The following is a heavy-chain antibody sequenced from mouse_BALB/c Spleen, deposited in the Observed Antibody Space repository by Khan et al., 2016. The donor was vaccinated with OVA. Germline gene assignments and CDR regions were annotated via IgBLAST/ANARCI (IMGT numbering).Heavy chain of an antibody. V-gene: IGHV1-63*01. J-gene: IGHJ1*01. CDR1: GYAFTNYW. Sequence: QVRLQQSGTELVRPGTSVKISCKASGYAFTNYWLGWVKQRPGHGLEWIGNIYPGSGHTYYNEKFKVKATLTADKSSSTAYMQLSSLTSEDSAVYFSARSGGYSYYWYIDVWGAGTTVTVSS. CDR3: ARSGGYSYYWYIDV. D-gene: IGHD2-3*01. CDR2: IYPGSGHT.